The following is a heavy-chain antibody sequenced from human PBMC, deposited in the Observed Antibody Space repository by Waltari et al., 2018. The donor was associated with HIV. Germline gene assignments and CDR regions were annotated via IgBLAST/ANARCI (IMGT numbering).Heavy chain of an antibody. CDR3: ARMHRYYGSERSRYFYFGFDV. V-gene: IGHV3-53*02. J-gene: IGHJ6*02. Sequence: EVPLVETGGDLPHQGGSLRLSTVISGFAVSSGYMCVVRQPPGKGLEWVSVIYSNSNTYYVDSGKGRFTIFRDNSKNAVYLQMNSLRAEDTAVYYCARMHRYYGSERSRYFYFGFDVWGQGTTVTVS. CDR2: IYSNSNT. CDR1: GFAVSSGY. D-gene: IGHD3-10*01.